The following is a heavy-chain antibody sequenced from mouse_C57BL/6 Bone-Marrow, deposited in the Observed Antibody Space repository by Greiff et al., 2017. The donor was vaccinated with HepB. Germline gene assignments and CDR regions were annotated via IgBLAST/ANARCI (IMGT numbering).Heavy chain of an antibody. CDR3: ASGYYLAMDY. J-gene: IGHJ4*01. V-gene: IGHV1-66*01. CDR2: IYPGSGNT. Sequence: VQLQQSGPELVKPGASVKISCKASGYSFTSYYIHWVKQRPGQGLEWIGWIYPGSGNTKYNEKFKGKATLTADTSSSTAYMQLSSLTSEDSAVYYCASGYYLAMDYWGQGTSVTVSS. CDR1: GYSFTSYY.